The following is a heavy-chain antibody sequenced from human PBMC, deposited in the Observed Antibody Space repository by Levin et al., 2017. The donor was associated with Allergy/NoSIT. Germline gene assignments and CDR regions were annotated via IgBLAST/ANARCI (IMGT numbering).Heavy chain of an antibody. J-gene: IGHJ4*02. Sequence: PGESLKISCAASGFTFSDYYMSWIRQAPGKGLEWVSYISSSSSYTNYADSVKGRFTISRDNAKNSLYLQMNSLRAEDTAVYYCARASHYGYSYGYNYWGQGTLVTVSS. V-gene: IGHV3-11*05. CDR2: ISSSSSYT. CDR3: ARASHYGYSYGYNY. CDR1: GFTFSDYY. D-gene: IGHD5-18*01.